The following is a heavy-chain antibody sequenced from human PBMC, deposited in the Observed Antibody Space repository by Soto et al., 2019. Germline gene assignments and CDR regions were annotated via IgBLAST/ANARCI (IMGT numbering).Heavy chain of an antibody. D-gene: IGHD1-26*01. CDR1: GGSINSYY. Sequence: QVQLQESGPGLVKPSETLSLTCTVSGGSINSYYWSWIRQPLGKGLEWIGYIYYSGSTNYNPSLKSRVTISVDTSKNQFSLKLRSVTGADTAVYYCARRYGGNFDYWGQGTLVTVSS. CDR3: ARRYGGNFDY. CDR2: IYYSGST. J-gene: IGHJ4*02. V-gene: IGHV4-59*01.